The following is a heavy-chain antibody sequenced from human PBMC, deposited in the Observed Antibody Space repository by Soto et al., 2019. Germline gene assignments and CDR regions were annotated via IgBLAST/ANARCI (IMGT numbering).Heavy chain of an antibody. V-gene: IGHV1-69*01. CDR2: IFPIFGAT. CDR1: GGTFTTHA. D-gene: IGHD7-27*01. Sequence: QVQLLQSGAEVKKPGSSVKVSCKASGGTFTTHAFNWVRQAPGQGLEWVGGIFPIFGATNYAQKFQGRITITADESTSTVYMELNSLTSEDTSLFYCARAPINPKWGVTMFDYWGQGTLVTVSS. J-gene: IGHJ4*02. CDR3: ARAPINPKWGVTMFDY.